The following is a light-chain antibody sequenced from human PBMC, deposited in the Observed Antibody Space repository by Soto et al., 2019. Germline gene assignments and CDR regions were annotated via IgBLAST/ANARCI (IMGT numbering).Light chain of an antibody. CDR2: DVS. J-gene: IGLJ1*01. Sequence: QSVLTQPASVSGSPGQSITISCTGTSSDVGGYNYVSWYQQHPGKAPKLMIYDVSNRPSGVFNRFSGSKSGNTASLTISGLQAEDEADYYCSSYTSSILYVFGTGTKVTVL. V-gene: IGLV2-14*01. CDR3: SSYTSSILYV. CDR1: SSDVGGYNY.